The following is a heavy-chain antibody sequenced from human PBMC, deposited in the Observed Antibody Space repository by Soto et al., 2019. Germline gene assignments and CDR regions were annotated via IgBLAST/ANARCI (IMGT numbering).Heavy chain of an antibody. CDR3: ARVRRGGGWYFDY. Sequence: PSETLSLTCTVSGASISRYYWTWIRQPPGKGLEWIGEINHSGSTKYNPSLKSRVTISVDTSKNQFSLKLSSVTAADTAVYYCARVRRGGGWYFDYWGQGTLVTVSS. CDR1: GASISRYY. J-gene: IGHJ4*02. D-gene: IGHD2-15*01. V-gene: IGHV4-59*01. CDR2: INHSGST.